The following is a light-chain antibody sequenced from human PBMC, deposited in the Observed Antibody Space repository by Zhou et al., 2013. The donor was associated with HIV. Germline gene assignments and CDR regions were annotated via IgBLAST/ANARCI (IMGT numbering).Light chain of an antibody. CDR1: QSVGNE. CDR3: QQYNDWPWT. V-gene: IGKV3-11*01. CDR2: DAS. Sequence: VLTQSPGTLHLSPGERAALSCRASQSVGNELAWYQQRPGLPPRLVIYDASNRASGIPARFSGSGSGTDFTLTISSLESEDRAIYSCQQYNDWPWTFGQGTKVEIK. J-gene: IGKJ1*01.